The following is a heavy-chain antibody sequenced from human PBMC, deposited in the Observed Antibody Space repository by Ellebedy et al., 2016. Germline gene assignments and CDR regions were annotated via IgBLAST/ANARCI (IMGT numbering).Heavy chain of an antibody. V-gene: IGHV1-8*01. CDR2: MNPNSGNA. CDR1: GYTFTNND. CDR3: TRETKYNGGWYWYDP. J-gene: IGHJ5*02. Sequence: ASVKVSCKASGYTFTNNDINWVRQAAGQGLEWMGWMNPNSGNAAYAPHFQGRVSMTRDTSTNTAYMELSSLTSEDTAVYYCTRETKYNGGWYWYDPWGQGTPVTVSS. D-gene: IGHD6-19*01.